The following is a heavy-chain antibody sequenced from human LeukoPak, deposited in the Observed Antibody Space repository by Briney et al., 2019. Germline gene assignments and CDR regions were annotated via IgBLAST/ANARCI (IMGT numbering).Heavy chain of an antibody. V-gene: IGHV3-7*01. CDR2: IKQDETEK. J-gene: IGHJ4*02. CDR1: GLNFRSFW. D-gene: IGHD7-27*01. Sequence: GGSLRLSCAVSGLNFRSFWMSWVRQAPGKGLEWVANIKQDETEKFYVDSVKGRFTISRDNAKNTLYLQMNSLRAEDTAVYYCARENWDSLDYWGQGTLVTVSS. CDR3: ARENWDSLDY.